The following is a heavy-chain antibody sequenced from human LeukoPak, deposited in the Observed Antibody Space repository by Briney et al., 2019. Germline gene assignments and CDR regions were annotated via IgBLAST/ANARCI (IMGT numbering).Heavy chain of an antibody. CDR2: IYPGDSDT. Sequence: GESLKISCKGSGYSFTSYWIGWVRQMPGKGLEWMGIIYPGDSDTRYSPSFQGQVTISADKSISTAYLQWSSLKASNTAMYYCAIFDFLFGEIDNWFDPWGQGTQVTVSS. D-gene: IGHD3-16*01. J-gene: IGHJ5*02. V-gene: IGHV5-51*01. CDR1: GYSFTSYW. CDR3: AIFDFLFGEIDNWFDP.